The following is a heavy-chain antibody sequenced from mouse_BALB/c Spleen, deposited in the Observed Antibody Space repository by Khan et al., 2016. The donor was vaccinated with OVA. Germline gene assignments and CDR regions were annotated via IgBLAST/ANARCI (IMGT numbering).Heavy chain of an antibody. D-gene: IGHD1-1*01. CDR3: VSDYYGSSYEDY. Sequence: EVELVESGGTLVKPGGSLKLSCAASGFTFSSYAMSWVRQPPEKRLEWVATISSGGTYTYYPDSVKGRFTISRDNAKNTLYLQMSSLRSEDTAMYYCVSDYYGSSYEDYWGQGTTLTVSS. CDR2: ISSGGTYT. V-gene: IGHV5-9-3*01. J-gene: IGHJ2*01. CDR1: GFTFSSYA.